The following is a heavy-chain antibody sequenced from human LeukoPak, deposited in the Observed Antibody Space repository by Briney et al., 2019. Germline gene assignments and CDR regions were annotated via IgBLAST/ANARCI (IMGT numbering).Heavy chain of an antibody. CDR3: ARGYVDIVATIYFDY. CDR2: ISYDGSNT. Sequence: GGSLRLSCAASGFTFSSYGMHWVRQAPGKGLEWVAVISYDGSNTYYADSVKGRFNISRDNSKNTLYLQMNSLRAEDTAVYYCARGYVDIVATIYFDYWGQGTLVTVSS. V-gene: IGHV3-30*03. D-gene: IGHD5-12*01. J-gene: IGHJ4*02. CDR1: GFTFSSYG.